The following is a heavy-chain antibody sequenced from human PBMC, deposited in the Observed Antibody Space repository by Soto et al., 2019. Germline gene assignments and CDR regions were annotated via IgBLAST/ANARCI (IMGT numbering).Heavy chain of an antibody. Sequence: SETLSLTCTVSGGSISSGDYYWSWIRQHPGKGLEWIGTIYFSGTTYYNPSLKSRVTISVDTSKSQFSLKLSSVTAADTAVYYCARRDRSGFSYWLDTWGQATLVTVSS. J-gene: IGHJ5*02. CDR3: ARRDRSGFSYWLDT. CDR2: IYFSGTT. V-gene: IGHV4-31*03. CDR1: GGSISSGDYY. D-gene: IGHD3-22*01.